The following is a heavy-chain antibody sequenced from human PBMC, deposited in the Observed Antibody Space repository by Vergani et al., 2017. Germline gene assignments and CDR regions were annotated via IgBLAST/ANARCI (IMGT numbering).Heavy chain of an antibody. CDR3: ARIRDRFYYDSSGYYYDY. Sequence: QVTLRESGPALVKPTQTLTLTCTFSGFSLSTSGMCVSWIRQPPGRALEWLALIDWDVDKYYNTSLKTRLTISKDTSKNQVVLTLTNMDPVDTATYYCARIRDRFYYDSSGYYYDYWGQGTLVTVSS. CDR2: IDWDVDK. CDR1: GFSLSTSGMC. V-gene: IGHV2-70*01. D-gene: IGHD3-22*01. J-gene: IGHJ4*02.